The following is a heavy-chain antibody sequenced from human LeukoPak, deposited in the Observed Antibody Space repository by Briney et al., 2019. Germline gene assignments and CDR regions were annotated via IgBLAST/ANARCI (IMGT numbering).Heavy chain of an antibody. CDR1: GFTFSSFR. V-gene: IGHV3-48*01. J-gene: IGHJ4*02. CDR2: ISSSSSTI. Sequence: GGSLRLSCAASGFTFSSFRMNWVRQAPGKGLEWVSYISSSSSTIYYADSVKGRFTISRDNAKNSLYLQMNSLRAEDTAVYYCARSGHYDYVWGSYRYTGAFDYWGQGTLVTVSS. D-gene: IGHD3-16*02. CDR3: ARSGHYDYVWGSYRYTGAFDY.